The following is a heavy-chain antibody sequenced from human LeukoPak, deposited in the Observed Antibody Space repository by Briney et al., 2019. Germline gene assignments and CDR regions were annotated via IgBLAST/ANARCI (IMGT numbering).Heavy chain of an antibody. Sequence: GESLQISCKGSGYRFTSYWIGWVRQMPGKGLEWMGIIYPGDSDTRYSPSFQGQVTISADKSISTAYLQWSSLKASDTAMYYCARPSSDYVWGSYPAYWGQGTLVTVSS. CDR1: GYRFTSYW. CDR3: ARPSSDYVWGSYPAY. J-gene: IGHJ4*02. V-gene: IGHV5-51*01. CDR2: IYPGDSDT. D-gene: IGHD3-16*02.